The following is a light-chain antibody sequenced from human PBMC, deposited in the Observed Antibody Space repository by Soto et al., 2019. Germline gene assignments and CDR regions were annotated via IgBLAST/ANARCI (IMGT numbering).Light chain of an antibody. CDR1: NSNIGRNT. J-gene: IGLJ3*02. Sequence: QAVVTQPPSASGTPGQRVTISCSGSNSNIGRNTVNWYQQFPGAAPNLLIHSDNQRPSGVPDRFSGPRSGTSASLAISGLQSEDEAYYSCAAWDESPNVPVFGGGTQLTVL. V-gene: IGLV1-44*01. CDR2: SDN. CDR3: AAWDESPNVPV.